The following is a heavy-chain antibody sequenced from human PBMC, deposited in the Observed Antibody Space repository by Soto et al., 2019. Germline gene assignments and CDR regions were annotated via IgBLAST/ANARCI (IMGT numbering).Heavy chain of an antibody. CDR1: GGSFSGYY. D-gene: IGHD5-18*01. CDR2: INHSGST. J-gene: IGHJ4*02. Sequence: PSETLSLTCAVYGGSFSGYYWSWIRQPPGKGLEWIGEINHSGSTNYNPSLKSRVTILGDTAKNQFSLKLSSVTAADTAVEYCARGSRGVQRGFDYWGQGTLVTVSS. V-gene: IGHV4-34*01. CDR3: ARGSRGVQRGFDY.